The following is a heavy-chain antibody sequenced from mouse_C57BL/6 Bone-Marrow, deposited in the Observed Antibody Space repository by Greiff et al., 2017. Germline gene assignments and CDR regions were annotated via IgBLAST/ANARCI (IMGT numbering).Heavy chain of an antibody. CDR2: INPNNGGT. CDR3: ATGGYFDV. Sequence: EVQLQQSGPELVKPGASVKISCKASGYTFTDYYMNWVKQSHGKSLEWIGDINPNNGGTSYNQKFKGKATLTVDKSSSTAYMELRSLTSEDSAVYYWATGGYFDVWGTGTTVTVSS. CDR1: GYTFTDYY. J-gene: IGHJ1*03. V-gene: IGHV1-26*01.